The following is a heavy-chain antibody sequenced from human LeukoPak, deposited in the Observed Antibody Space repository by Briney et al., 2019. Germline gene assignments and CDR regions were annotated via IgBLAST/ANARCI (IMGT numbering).Heavy chain of an antibody. CDR1: GFTFDDYA. D-gene: IGHD3-10*01. V-gene: IGHV3-9*03. CDR3: ARDNRLWFGELLPIGY. Sequence: GRSLRLSCAASGFTFDDYAMHWVRQAPGKGLEWVSGISWNSGSIGYADSVKGRFTISRDNAKNSLYLQMNSLRAEDMALYYCARDNRLWFGELLPIGYWGQGTLVTVSS. CDR2: ISWNSGSI. J-gene: IGHJ4*02.